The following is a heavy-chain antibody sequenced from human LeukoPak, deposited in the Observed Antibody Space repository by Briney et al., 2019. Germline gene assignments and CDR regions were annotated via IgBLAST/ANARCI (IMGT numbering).Heavy chain of an antibody. D-gene: IGHD4-17*01. CDR1: GGSISSYY. Sequence: PSETLSLTCTVSGGSISSYYWSWIRQPPGKGLERIGYIYYSGSTNYNPSLKSRVTISVDTSKNQFSLKLSSVTAADTAVYYCARNFGDYGDYGLNWFDPWGQGTLVTVSS. CDR3: ARNFGDYGDYGLNWFDP. CDR2: IYYSGST. V-gene: IGHV4-59*08. J-gene: IGHJ5*02.